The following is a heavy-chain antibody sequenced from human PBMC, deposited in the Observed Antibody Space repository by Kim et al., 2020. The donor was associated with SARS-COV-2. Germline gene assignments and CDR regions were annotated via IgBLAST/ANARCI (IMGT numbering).Heavy chain of an antibody. Sequence: SETLSLTCTVSGGSISSSSYYWGWIRQPPGKGLEWIGSIYYSGSTYYNPSLKSRVTISVDTSKNQFSLKLSSVTAADTAVYYCARVLALMVRGVSDYYYYGMDVWGQGTTVTVSS. CDR2: IYYSGST. CDR1: GGSISSSSYY. D-gene: IGHD3-10*01. J-gene: IGHJ6*02. V-gene: IGHV4-39*07. CDR3: ARVLALMVRGVSDYYYYGMDV.